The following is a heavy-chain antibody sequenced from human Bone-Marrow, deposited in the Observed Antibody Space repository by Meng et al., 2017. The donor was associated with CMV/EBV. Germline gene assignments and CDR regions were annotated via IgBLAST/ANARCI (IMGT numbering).Heavy chain of an antibody. CDR2: FDPEDGET. J-gene: IGHJ4*02. CDR1: GYTLTELS. V-gene: IGHV1-24*01. D-gene: IGHD5-12*01. Sequence: ASVKVSCKVSGYTLTELSMHWVRQAPGKGLEWMGGFDPEDGETIYAQKFQGRVTMTEDTSTDTAYMELSSLRSEDTAVYYCAAGQYSGHDFDLWGQGTLVTVSS. CDR3: AAGQYSGHDFDL.